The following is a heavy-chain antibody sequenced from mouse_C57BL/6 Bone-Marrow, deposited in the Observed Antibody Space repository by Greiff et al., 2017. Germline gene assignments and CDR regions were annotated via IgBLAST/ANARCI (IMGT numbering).Heavy chain of an antibody. V-gene: IGHV1-55*01. CDR2: IYPGSGST. CDR3: AKGGYYYGSSGD. CDR1: GYTFTSYW. Sequence: QVQLKQPGAELVKPGASVKMSCKASGYTFTSYWITWVKQRPGQGLEWIGDIYPGSGSTNYNEKFKSKATLTVDTSSSTAYMQLSSLTSEDSAVYYCAKGGYYYGSSGDWGQGTTLTVSS. D-gene: IGHD1-1*01. J-gene: IGHJ2*01.